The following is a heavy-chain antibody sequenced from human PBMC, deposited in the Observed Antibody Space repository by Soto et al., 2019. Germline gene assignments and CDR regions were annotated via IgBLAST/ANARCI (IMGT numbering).Heavy chain of an antibody. V-gene: IGHV4-61*01. CDR1: GCSALSGNYY. J-gene: IGHJ4*02. Sequence: SETLSLTCTFSGCSALSGNYYWSWIRKPPGKGLEWIGYIYYSGNTNYNPSLKSRVTISVDTSKNQISLKLRSVTAADTAVYYCARDQGIAVAVFDLWGQGTLVTVSS. D-gene: IGHD6-19*01. CDR3: ARDQGIAVAVFDL. CDR2: IYYSGNT.